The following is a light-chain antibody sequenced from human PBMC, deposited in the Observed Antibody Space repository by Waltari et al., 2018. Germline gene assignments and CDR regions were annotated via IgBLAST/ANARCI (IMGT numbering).Light chain of an antibody. J-gene: IGKJ4*01. CDR2: AAS. CDR1: QSISSF. Sequence: DIQMTQSPSSLSASVGDSVTITCRASQSISSFLNWYQQKPGKDPKLLIYAASSLQSGVPSRFSASGSGTDFTLTISSLQPEDFATYYCQQSYKTPPLTFGGGTKVEMK. CDR3: QQSYKTPPLT. V-gene: IGKV1-39*01.